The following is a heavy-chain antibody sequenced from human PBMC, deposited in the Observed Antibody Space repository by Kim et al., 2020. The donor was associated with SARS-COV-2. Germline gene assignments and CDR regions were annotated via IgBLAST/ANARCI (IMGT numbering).Heavy chain of an antibody. J-gene: IGHJ5*02. D-gene: IGHD3-3*01. V-gene: IGHV3-23*01. CDR3: AKCPLRFLGRNWFDP. CDR1: GFTFSSYA. Sequence: GGSLRLSCAASGFTFSSYAMSWVRQAPGKGLEWVSAISGSGGSTYYADTVKGRFTISRDNSKNTLYLRINSLRAEGTAVFYCAKCPLRFLGRNWFDPWGQGTLVTVSS. CDR2: ISGSGGST.